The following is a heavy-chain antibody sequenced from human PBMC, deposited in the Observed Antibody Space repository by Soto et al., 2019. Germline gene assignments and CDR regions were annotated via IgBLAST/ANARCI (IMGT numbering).Heavy chain of an antibody. Sequence: SETLSLTCTVSGGSVSSSGYYWGWIRQPPGKGLEWIGSIYYSGSTYYNPSLKSRVTISVDTSKNQFSLKLSSVATADTAVYYCARGRYFDWAFDYWGQGTLVTVSS. CDR3: ARGRYFDWAFDY. V-gene: IGHV4-39*01. CDR1: GGSVSSSGYY. CDR2: IYYSGST. J-gene: IGHJ4*02. D-gene: IGHD3-9*01.